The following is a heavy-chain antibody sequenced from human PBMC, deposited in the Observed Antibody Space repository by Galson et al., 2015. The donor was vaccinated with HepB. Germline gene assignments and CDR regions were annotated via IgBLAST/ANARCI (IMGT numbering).Heavy chain of an antibody. CDR3: AREGGDLSGTVPFFAS. V-gene: IGHV1-46*03. J-gene: IGHJ4*02. Sequence: SVKVSCKASGYTSTRYYMYWVRQAPGQGLEWMGVIVPSGGSTSYAQKFQGRVTMTRDTSTSTVYMELSSLRSEDTAVYYCAREGGDLSGTVPFFASWGQGTLVTVSS. CDR2: IVPSGGST. CDR1: GYTSTRYY. D-gene: IGHD1-26*01.